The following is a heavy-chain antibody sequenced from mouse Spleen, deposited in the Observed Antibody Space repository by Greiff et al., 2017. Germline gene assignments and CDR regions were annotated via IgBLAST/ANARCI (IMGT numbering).Heavy chain of an antibody. CDR1: GYTFTSYW. D-gene: IGHD2-1*01. CDR2: IDPSDSYT. J-gene: IGHJ1*01. CDR3: ALYYGNWYFDV. V-gene: IGHV1-50*01. Sequence: QVQLQQPGAELVKPGASVKLSCKASGYTFTSYWMQWVKQRPGQGLEWIGEIDPSDSYTNYNQKFKGKATLTVDTSSSTAYMQLSSLTSEDSAVYYCALYYGNWYFDVWGAGTTVTVSS.